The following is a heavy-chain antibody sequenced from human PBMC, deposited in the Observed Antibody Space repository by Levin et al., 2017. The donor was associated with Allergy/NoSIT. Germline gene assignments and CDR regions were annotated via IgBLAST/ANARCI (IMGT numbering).Heavy chain of an antibody. V-gene: IGHV3-48*01. CDR1: GFTFSSYS. J-gene: IGHJ4*02. CDR3: ARVTSYCGGDCYLGWDY. CDR2: ISSSSSTI. Sequence: GSLRLSCAASGFTFSSYSMNWVRQAPGKGLEWVSYISSSSSTIYYADSVKGRFTISRDNAKNSLYLQMNSLRAEDTAVYYCARVTSYCGGDCYLGWDYWGQGTLVTVSS. D-gene: IGHD2-21*02.